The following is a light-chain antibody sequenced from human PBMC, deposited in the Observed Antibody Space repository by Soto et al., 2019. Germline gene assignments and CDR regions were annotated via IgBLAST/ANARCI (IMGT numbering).Light chain of an antibody. CDR1: SSDVGGYNY. CDR2: DVN. Sequence: QSVLTQPASMSGSPGQSITISCTGTSSDVGGYNYVSWYRQHPGKAPKLMIYDVNNRPSGVSNRFSGSKSGNTASLTISGLQAEGEADYYCSSHSSSSTLVVFGGGTKVTVL. V-gene: IGLV2-14*03. CDR3: SSHSSSSTLVV. J-gene: IGLJ2*01.